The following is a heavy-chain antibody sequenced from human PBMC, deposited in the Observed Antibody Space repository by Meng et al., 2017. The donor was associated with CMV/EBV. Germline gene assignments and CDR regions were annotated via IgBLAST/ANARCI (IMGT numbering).Heavy chain of an antibody. CDR2: INPSGGST. J-gene: IGHJ5*02. CDR1: GYTFTSYY. V-gene: IGHV1-46*01. D-gene: IGHD3-3*01. Sequence: APVKLSCKASGYTFTSYYMHWVRQAPEQGLEWMGIINPSGGSTSYAQKSQRRVTMTRDTSTSTAYMELSSLRSADTAVYYCARDFFSLEWLQYPPAPNWFDPWGQGTLVTVSS. CDR3: ARDFFSLEWLQYPPAPNWFDP.